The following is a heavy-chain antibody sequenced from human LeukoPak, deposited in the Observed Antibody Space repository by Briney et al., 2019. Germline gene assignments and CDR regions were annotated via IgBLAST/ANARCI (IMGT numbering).Heavy chain of an antibody. J-gene: IGHJ4*02. CDR1: GGSISSSSYY. V-gene: IGHV4-39*07. D-gene: IGHD4-17*01. CDR2: IYYSGST. CDR3: ARVGTTVTTVDY. Sequence: SETLSLTCTVSGGSISSSSYYWGWIRQPPGKGLEWIGSIYYSGSTYYNPSLKSRVTISVDTSKNQFSLKLSSVTAADTAVYYCARVGTTVTTVDYWDQGTLVTVSS.